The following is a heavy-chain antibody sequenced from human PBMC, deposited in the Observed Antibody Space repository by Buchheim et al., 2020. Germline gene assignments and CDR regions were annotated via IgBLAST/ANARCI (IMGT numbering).Heavy chain of an antibody. V-gene: IGHV4-31*03. Sequence: QVQLQESGPGLMKPSQTLSLTCTVSGGSISSGGYYWSWIRQHPGKGLEWIGYIHYSGSTYYNPSLRSRITISVDTSKNQLSLKLSSVTAADTAVYYCARAPMTTVTTYWFDPWGQGTL. J-gene: IGHJ5*02. D-gene: IGHD4-17*01. CDR3: ARAPMTTVTTYWFDP. CDR1: GGSISSGGYY. CDR2: IHYSGST.